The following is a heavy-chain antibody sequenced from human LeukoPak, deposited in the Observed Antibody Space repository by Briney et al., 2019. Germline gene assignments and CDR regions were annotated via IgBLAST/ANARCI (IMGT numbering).Heavy chain of an antibody. D-gene: IGHD6-19*01. V-gene: IGHV3-74*01. CDR2: INSDGSST. J-gene: IGHJ4*02. CDR3: ARVRFGYSSIPFDY. CDR1: GFTFSSYW. Sequence: PGGSLRLSCAASGFTFSSYWMHWVRQAPGKWLVWVSRINSDGSSTSYADSVKGRLTISRDNAKNTLYLQMNSLRAEDTAVYYCARVRFGYSSIPFDYWGQGTLVTVSS.